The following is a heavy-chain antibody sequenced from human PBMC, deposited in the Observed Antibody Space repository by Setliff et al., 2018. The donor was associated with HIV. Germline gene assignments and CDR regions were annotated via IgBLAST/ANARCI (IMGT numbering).Heavy chain of an antibody. J-gene: IGHJ3*01. V-gene: IGHV4-4*07. Sequence: SETLSLTCTVSGGSISRYYWSWIRQPAGKGLEWIGRIYPSGNINYNPSLKSRLTMSIDTSKNQFSLKLSSVTATDTAVYYCARIPWVATLWGGAFDLWGHGTMVTVSS. D-gene: IGHD5-12*01. CDR1: GGSISRYY. CDR2: IYPSGNI. CDR3: ARIPWVATLWGGAFDL.